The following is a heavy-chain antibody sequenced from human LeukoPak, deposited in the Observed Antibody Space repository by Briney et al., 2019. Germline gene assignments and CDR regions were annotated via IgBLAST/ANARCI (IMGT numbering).Heavy chain of an antibody. Sequence: SETLSLTCAVYGGSFSGYYWSWIRQPPGKGLEWIGEISHSGSTNYNPSLKSRVTISVDTSKNQFSLKLSSVTAADTAVYYCARVVGRMDVWGKGTTVTVSS. CDR3: ARVVGRMDV. CDR2: ISHSGST. J-gene: IGHJ6*04. CDR1: GGSFSGYY. V-gene: IGHV4-34*01.